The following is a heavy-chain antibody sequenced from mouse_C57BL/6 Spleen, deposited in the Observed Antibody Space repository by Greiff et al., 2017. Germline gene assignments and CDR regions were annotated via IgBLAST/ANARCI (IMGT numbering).Heavy chain of an antibody. V-gene: IGHV1-4*01. CDR1: GYTFTSYT. CDR2: INPSSGYT. CDR3: ARRRRNYAMDY. J-gene: IGHJ4*01. Sequence: QVQLQQSGAELARPGASVKMSCKASGYTFTSYTMHWVKQRPGQGLEWIGYINPSSGYTKYNQKFKDKATLTADKSSNTAYMQLSSLTSEDSAVYYCARRRRNYAMDYWGQGTSVTVSS.